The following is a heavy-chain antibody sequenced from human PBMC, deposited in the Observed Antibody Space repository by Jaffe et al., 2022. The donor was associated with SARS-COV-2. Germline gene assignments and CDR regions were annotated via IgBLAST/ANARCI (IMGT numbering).Heavy chain of an antibody. CDR1: GFTFSSYA. Sequence: QVQLVESGGAVAQPGRSLRLSCAASGFTFSSYAMHWVRQAPGKGLEWVAVISYDGSDKYYADSVKGRFSISRDSSKNTLYLQMNSLKTEDTAVYYCAFGAAAGTAIDSWGQGTLVTVSS. D-gene: IGHD6-13*01. CDR3: AFGAAAGTAIDS. V-gene: IGHV3-30*04. CDR2: ISYDGSDK. J-gene: IGHJ4*02.